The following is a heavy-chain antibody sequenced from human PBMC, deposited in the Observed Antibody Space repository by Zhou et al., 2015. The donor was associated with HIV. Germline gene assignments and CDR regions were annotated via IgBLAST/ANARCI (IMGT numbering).Heavy chain of an antibody. Sequence: QVQLVQSGAEVKKPGSSVKVSCKASGGSFTYHAISWVRQAPGQGLEWMGGIIPILGTTNYAQKFQGRVTITADESTNTAYMELSSLRSEDTAVYYCARAMTYYYDSSGYSYYGMDVWGQGTTVTVSS. CDR2: IIPILGTT. D-gene: IGHD3-22*01. J-gene: IGHJ6*02. V-gene: IGHV1-69*01. CDR1: GGSFTYHA. CDR3: ARAMTYYYDSSGYSYYGMDV.